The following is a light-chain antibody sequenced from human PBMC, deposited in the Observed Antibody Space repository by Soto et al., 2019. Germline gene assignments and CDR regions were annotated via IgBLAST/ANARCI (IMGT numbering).Light chain of an antibody. CDR3: SSYRSSSPQWV. CDR2: EVS. Sequence: QSALTQPASVSGSPGQSITISCTGTSSDVGGYNYVSWYQQHPGKAPQLMIYEVSNRPSGVSNRFSGSKSGNTASLTISGLQAEDEGDYYCSSYRSSSPQWVFGAGTKLTV. CDR1: SSDVGGYNY. V-gene: IGLV2-14*01. J-gene: IGLJ3*02.